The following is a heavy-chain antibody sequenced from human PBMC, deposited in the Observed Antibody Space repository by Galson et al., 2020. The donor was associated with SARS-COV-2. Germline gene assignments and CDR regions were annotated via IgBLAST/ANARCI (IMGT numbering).Heavy chain of an antibody. CDR1: GFTFSSYS. J-gene: IGHJ6*02. D-gene: IGHD2-2*01. CDR3: ASSSTAMGLYYYYYGMDV. Sequence: TGGSLRLSCAASGFTFSSYSMNWVRQAPGKGLEWVSSISSSSSYIYYADSVKGRFTISRDNAKNSLYLQMNSLRAEDTAVYYCASSSTAMGLYYYYYGMDVWGQGTTVTVSS. CDR2: ISSSSSYI. V-gene: IGHV3-21*01.